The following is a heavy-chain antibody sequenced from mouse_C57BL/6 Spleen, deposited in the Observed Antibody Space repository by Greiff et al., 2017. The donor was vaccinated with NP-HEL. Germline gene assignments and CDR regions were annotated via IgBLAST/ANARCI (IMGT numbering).Heavy chain of an antibody. CDR3: ARELGPFAY. CDR1: GFTFSSYA. Sequence: EVKVVESGGGLVKPGGSLKLSCAASGFTFSSYAMSWVRQTPEKRLEWVATISDGGSYTYYPDNVKGRFTISRDNAKNNLYLQMSHLKSEDTAMYYCARELGPFAYWGQGTLVTVSA. V-gene: IGHV5-4*01. J-gene: IGHJ3*01. CDR2: ISDGGSYT. D-gene: IGHD4-1*01.